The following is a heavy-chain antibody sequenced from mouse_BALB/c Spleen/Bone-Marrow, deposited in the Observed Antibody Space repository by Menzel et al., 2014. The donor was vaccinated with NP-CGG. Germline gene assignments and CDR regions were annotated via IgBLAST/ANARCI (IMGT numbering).Heavy chain of an antibody. CDR2: IDTSDSYT. Sequence: VQLQQSGAGLVMPGASVKMSCKASGHTFTDYWMHWVKQRPGQGLEWIGAIDTSDSYTSYNQKFKGKATLTVDESSSTAYMQLSSLTSEDSAVYYCARSDYRYDPFAYWGQGTLVTVSA. D-gene: IGHD2-14*01. CDR1: GHTFTDYW. J-gene: IGHJ3*01. V-gene: IGHV1-69*01. CDR3: ARSDYRYDPFAY.